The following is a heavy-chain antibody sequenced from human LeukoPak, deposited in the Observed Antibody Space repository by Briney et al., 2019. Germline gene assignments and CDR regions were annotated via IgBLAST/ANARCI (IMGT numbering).Heavy chain of an antibody. CDR3: AKDVVYYYDTSGYYSFFEY. CDR2: ISGSGGST. D-gene: IGHD3-22*01. V-gene: IGHV3-23*01. CDR1: GFNFRSYA. J-gene: IGHJ4*02. Sequence: PGGSLRLSCAASGFNFRSYAMSWVRQAPGKGLEWVSGISGSGGSTYYADSVKGRFTISRDNSKNTLYLQMNSLRAEDTAVYYCAKDVVYYYDTSGYYSFFEYWAQGTLVTVSS.